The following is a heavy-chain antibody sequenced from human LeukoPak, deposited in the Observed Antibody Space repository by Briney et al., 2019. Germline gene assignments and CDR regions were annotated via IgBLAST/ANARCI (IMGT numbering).Heavy chain of an antibody. CDR3: ARDCEFCDLLFYMNV. J-gene: IGHJ6*03. Sequence: SQTLSLTRTVSGGSISSTGYYWTWIRQPAGKGLEGIGHIDNSGSTNCNPSLKSRVTISVDTSKNQFSLNLTSVTAADTAVYYCARDCEFCDLLFYMNVWGKGTTVTVSS. CDR1: GGSISSTGYY. CDR2: IDNSGST. V-gene: IGHV4-61*09. D-gene: IGHD3-16*01.